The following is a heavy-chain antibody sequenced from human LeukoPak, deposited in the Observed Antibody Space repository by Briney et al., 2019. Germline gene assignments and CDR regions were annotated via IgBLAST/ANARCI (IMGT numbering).Heavy chain of an antibody. CDR1: GYTFTIYY. D-gene: IGHD3-10*01. CDR2: INPSGGST. V-gene: IGHV1-46*01. J-gene: IGHJ4*02. CDR3: ARDPHYYGSGSYFCDY. Sequence: ASVTVSFTASGYTFTIYYMHWVRQAPGQGLEWMGIINPSGGSTSYAQKFQGRVTMTRDTSTSTVYMELSSLRSEDTAVYYCARDPHYYGSGSYFCDYWGQGTLVTVSS.